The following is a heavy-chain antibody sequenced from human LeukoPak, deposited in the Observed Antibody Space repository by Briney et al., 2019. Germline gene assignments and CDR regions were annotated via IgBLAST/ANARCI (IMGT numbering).Heavy chain of an antibody. V-gene: IGHV4-34*01. CDR1: GGSFSGYY. J-gene: IGHJ5*02. CDR3: TRGRSVVVVAGTHNWFDP. Sequence: SETLSLTCAVYGGSFSGYYWSWIRQPPGKGLEWIGEINHSGSTNYNPSLKSRVTISVDTSKNQFSLKLSSVTAADTAVYYCTRGRSVVVVAGTHNWFDPWGQGTLVTVSS. CDR2: INHSGST. D-gene: IGHD2-15*01.